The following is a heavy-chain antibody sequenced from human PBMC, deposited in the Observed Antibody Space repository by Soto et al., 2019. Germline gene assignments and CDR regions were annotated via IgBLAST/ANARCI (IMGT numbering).Heavy chain of an antibody. CDR2: IYWDDDK. J-gene: IGHJ5*02. CDR1: GFSLSTRGVG. Sequence: QITLKESGPTLVKPTQTLTLTCTFSGFSLSTRGVGVGWIRQPPGKALEWLALIYWDDDKRYSPSLKSRLTNHKETPKNQVVLNMTNMDPVDTATYYRGRGRCSCRENCFDPRGQGTLVTVSS. CDR3: GRGRCSCRENCFDP. D-gene: IGHD3-16*01. V-gene: IGHV2-5*02.